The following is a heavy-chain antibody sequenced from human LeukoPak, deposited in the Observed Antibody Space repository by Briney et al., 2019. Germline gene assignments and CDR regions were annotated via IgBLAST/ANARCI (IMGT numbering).Heavy chain of an antibody. Sequence: ASVNVSCKASGYTFTTYAINWVRQAPGQGLEWMGWINTDTGNPTYAQGFTGRFVFSLDTSVSTAYLQISSLKAEDTAVYYCARALRWLQLDYWGQGTLVTVSS. CDR2: INTDTGNP. J-gene: IGHJ4*02. CDR3: ARALRWLQLDY. V-gene: IGHV7-4-1*02. D-gene: IGHD5-24*01. CDR1: GYTFTTYA.